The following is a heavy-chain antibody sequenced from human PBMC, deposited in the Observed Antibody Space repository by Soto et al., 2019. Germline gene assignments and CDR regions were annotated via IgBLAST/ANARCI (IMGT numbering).Heavy chain of an antibody. D-gene: IGHD3-10*01. CDR1: GYIFSTYA. CDR3: ARDLWLGESFRYYFDY. V-gene: IGHV1-3*01. J-gene: IGHJ4*01. CDR2: INPASGKT. Sequence: GASVKVSCKASGYIFSTYAVHWVRQAPGQRLEWMGWINPASGKTKYSQKFQGRVTITRDTSASTAYMELSSLTSEDTALYYCARDLWLGESFRYYFDYWAQGTLVTVSS.